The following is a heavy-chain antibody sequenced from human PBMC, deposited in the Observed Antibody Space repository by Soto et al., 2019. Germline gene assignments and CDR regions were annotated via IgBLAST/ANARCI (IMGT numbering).Heavy chain of an antibody. CDR1: GGSVSSGFHY. CDR2: IYYSGST. J-gene: IGHJ4*02. D-gene: IGHD2-21*02. CDR3: ARWPATAFYFCDY. V-gene: IGHV4-61*01. Sequence: QVQLQESGPGLVKPSETLSLTCTVSGGSVSSGFHYWSWIRQPPGKGLEWIGNIYYSGSTNYNPSLKRRVSISVDTSKIQCSLKLNSVTAADKAVYYCARWPATAFYFCDYGGQGTLVTVSS.